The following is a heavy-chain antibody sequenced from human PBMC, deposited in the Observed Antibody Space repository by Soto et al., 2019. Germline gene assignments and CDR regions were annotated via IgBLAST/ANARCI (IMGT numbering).Heavy chain of an antibody. D-gene: IGHD3-10*01. J-gene: IGHJ4*02. CDR1: GFTFSSYG. Sequence: QVQLVESGGGVVQPGRSLRLSCAASGFTFSSYGMHWVRQAPGKGLEWVAVIWYDGSNKYYADSVKGRFTISRDNSKNTLYLQMNSLRAEDTAVYYCARAQMVRGVIVYFDYWGQGTLVTVSS. CDR3: ARAQMVRGVIVYFDY. CDR2: IWYDGSNK. V-gene: IGHV3-30*19.